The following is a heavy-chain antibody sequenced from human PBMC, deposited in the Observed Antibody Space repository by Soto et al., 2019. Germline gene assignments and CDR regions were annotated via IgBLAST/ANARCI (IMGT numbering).Heavy chain of an antibody. CDR1: GGSFSGYY. CDR2: INHSGST. J-gene: IGHJ5*02. CDR3: ARGTPSPLIVRSSRGPWFDP. D-gene: IGHD2-15*01. V-gene: IGHV4-34*01. Sequence: SETLSLTCAVYGGSFSGYYWSWIRQPPGKGLEWIGEINHSGSTNYNPSLKSRVTISVDTSKNQFSLKLSSVTAADTAVYFCARGTPSPLIVRSSRGPWFDPWGQGTLVTVSS.